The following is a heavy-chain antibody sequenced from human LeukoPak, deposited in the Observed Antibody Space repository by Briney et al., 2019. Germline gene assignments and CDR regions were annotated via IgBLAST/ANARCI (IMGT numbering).Heavy chain of an antibody. CDR1: GFTFSSYW. D-gene: IGHD3-10*01. CDR3: ARGSGSYRHYYMDV. Sequence: GGSLRLSCAASGFTFSSYWMHWVRQAPGKGLVWVSRINSDGSSTSYADSVKGRFTISRDNAKNTLYLQMNSLRAEDTAVYYCARGSGSYRHYYMDVWGKGTTVTVSS. CDR2: INSDGSST. V-gene: IGHV3-74*01. J-gene: IGHJ6*03.